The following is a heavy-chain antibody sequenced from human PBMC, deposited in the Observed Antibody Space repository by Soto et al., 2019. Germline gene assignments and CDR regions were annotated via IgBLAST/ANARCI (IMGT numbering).Heavy chain of an antibody. J-gene: IGHJ4*02. D-gene: IGHD3-16*01. Sequence: SETLSLTCTVSGGSISSSSYYWGWIRQPPGKGLEWIGSIYYSGSTYYNPSLKSRVTISVDTSKNQFSLKLSSVTAADTAVYYCARLMITFGGVITGYFDYWGQGTLVTVSS. CDR2: IYYSGST. CDR1: GGSISSSSYY. CDR3: ARLMITFGGVITGYFDY. V-gene: IGHV4-39*01.